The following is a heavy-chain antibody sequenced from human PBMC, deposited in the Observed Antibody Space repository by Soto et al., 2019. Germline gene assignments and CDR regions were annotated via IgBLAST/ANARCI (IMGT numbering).Heavy chain of an antibody. CDR1: GFTFSSYA. V-gene: IGHV3-30-3*01. D-gene: IGHD4-17*01. J-gene: IGHJ6*02. CDR2: ISYDGSNK. Sequence: QEQLVESGGGVVQPGRSLRLSCAASGFTFSSYAMYWVHQAPGKGLEWVAVISYDGSNKHYADSVKGRFTISRDNSKKTLYLQMNSLRAEDTAVYYCARDYGDFVNYGMDVWGQGTTVTVSS. CDR3: ARDYGDFVNYGMDV.